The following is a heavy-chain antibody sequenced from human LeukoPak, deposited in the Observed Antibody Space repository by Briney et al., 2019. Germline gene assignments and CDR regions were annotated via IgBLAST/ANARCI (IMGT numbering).Heavy chain of an antibody. CDR3: ARVRVVPAAIDWFGP. V-gene: IGHV4-59*01. CDR2: IYYSGST. CDR1: GGSISSYY. Sequence: SETLSLTCTVSGGSISSYYWSWIRQPPGKGLEWIGYIYYSGSTNYNPSLKSRVTISVDTSKNQFSLKLSSVTAADTAAYYCARVRVVPAAIDWFGPWGQGTLVTVSS. J-gene: IGHJ5*02. D-gene: IGHD2-2*02.